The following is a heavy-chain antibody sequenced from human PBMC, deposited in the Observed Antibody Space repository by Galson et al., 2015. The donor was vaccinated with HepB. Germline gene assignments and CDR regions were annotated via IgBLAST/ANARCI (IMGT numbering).Heavy chain of an antibody. V-gene: IGHV1-18*01. D-gene: IGHD6-19*01. J-gene: IGHJ4*02. CDR1: GYTFNNFG. CDR3: ARARYSSSPPDY. Sequence: SVKVSCKASGYTFNNFGISWVRQAPGQGLEWMGWISGYNGDTNYAQKIQDRVTMTTDSPTSTAYMELRSLRSDDTGIFYCARARYSSSPPDYWGQGTLVTVSS. CDR2: ISGYNGDT.